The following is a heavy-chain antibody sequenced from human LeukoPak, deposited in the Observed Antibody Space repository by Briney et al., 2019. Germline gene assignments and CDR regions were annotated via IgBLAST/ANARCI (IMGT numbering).Heavy chain of an antibody. CDR3: ARVVGDSIAAALTGYYYYYMDV. J-gene: IGHJ6*03. CDR2: IYYSGST. D-gene: IGHD6-13*01. V-gene: IGHV4-30-4*01. Sequence: SETLSLTCTVSGGSISSGDYYWSWIRQPPGKGLEWIGYIYYSGSTYYNPSLKSRVTISVDTSKNQFSLKLSSVTAADTAVYYCARVVGDSIAAALTGYYYYYMDVWGKGTTVTVSS. CDR1: GGSISSGDYY.